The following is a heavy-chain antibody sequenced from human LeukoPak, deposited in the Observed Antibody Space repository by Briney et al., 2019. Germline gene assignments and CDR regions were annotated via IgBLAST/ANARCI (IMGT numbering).Heavy chain of an antibody. J-gene: IGHJ6*02. Sequence: GGSLRLSCAASGFTVSSNYMSWVRQALGEGLEWVSVIYSGGSTYYADSVKGRFTISRANSKNTLNLQINSLRAEDTAVYYWAKTPNPVQLPQGMDVWGQGTTVTVSS. V-gene: IGHV3-53*05. CDR2: IYSGGST. D-gene: IGHD5-18*01. CDR1: GFTVSSNY. CDR3: AKTPNPVQLPQGMDV.